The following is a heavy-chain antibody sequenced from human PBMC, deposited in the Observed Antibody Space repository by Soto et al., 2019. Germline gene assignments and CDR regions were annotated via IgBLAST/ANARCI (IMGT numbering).Heavy chain of an antibody. CDR3: ARDFYDSSGYYYYGMDV. V-gene: IGHV4-59*01. CDR2: IYYSGST. D-gene: IGHD3-22*01. Sequence: SETLSLTCTVSGGSISSYYWSWIRQPPGKGLEWIGYIYYSGSTNYNPSLKSRVTISVDTSKNQFSLKLSSVTAADTAVYYCARDFYDSSGYYYYGMDVWGQGTTVTVSS. CDR1: GGSISSYY. J-gene: IGHJ6*02.